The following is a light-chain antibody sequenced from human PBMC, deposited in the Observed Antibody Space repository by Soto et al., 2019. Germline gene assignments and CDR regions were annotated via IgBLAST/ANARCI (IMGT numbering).Light chain of an antibody. V-gene: IGKV1-5*03. CDR3: QQYDSYPWT. CDR2: RAS. J-gene: IGKJ1*01. CDR1: QSVSGW. Sequence: DVQMTQSPSTLSAFVGDRVTITCRASQSVSGWLAWYQQKPGKAPKLLIYRASSLESGVPSGFSGSGSGTEFTLTISGLQPDDFATYYCQQYDSYPWTFGQGTKVDIK.